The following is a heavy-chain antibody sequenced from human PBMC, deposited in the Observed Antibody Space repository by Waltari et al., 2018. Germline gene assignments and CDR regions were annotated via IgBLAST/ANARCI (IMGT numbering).Heavy chain of an antibody. CDR3: AHKPIKKAFDF. CDR1: GISLNSVGVG. D-gene: IGHD1-20*01. V-gene: IGHV2-5*01. CDR2: IYWNDDQ. Sequence: QITLKESGPTLVKPTQTLTLTCTVSGISLNSVGVGVGWIRQSPGKALECLAVIYWNDDQRYSPSLQTRLNIPKDTSKNQVVLTVTNMGPGDTATYFCAHKPIKKAFDFWGQGILVTVSS. J-gene: IGHJ4*02.